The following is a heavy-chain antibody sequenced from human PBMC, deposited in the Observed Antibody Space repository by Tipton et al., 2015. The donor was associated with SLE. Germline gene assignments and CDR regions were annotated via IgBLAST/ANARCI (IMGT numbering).Heavy chain of an antibody. D-gene: IGHD1-1*01. CDR2: IYYSGST. CDR1: GGSISSYY. CDR3: ARGPRYNWNKTGQSFDY. Sequence: TLSLTCTVSGGSISSYYWSWIRQPPGKGLEWIGYIYYSGSTNYNPSLKSRVTISVDTSKNQFSLKLSSVTAADTAVYYCARGPRYNWNKTGQSFDYWGQGTLVTVSS. V-gene: IGHV4-59*01. J-gene: IGHJ4*02.